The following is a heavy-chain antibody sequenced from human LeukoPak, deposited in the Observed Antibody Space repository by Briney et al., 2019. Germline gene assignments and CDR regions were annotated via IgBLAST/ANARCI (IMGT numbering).Heavy chain of an antibody. V-gene: IGHV4-4*07. CDR1: GGSISAHY. CDR3: AMGAYYYYYYMDV. CDR2: LYTSGTT. D-gene: IGHD3-16*01. J-gene: IGHJ6*03. Sequence: SETLSLTCTVSGGSISAHYWSWIRQPAGKGLEWIGRLYTSGTTRYNPSLKSRVTVSVDTSKNQFSLKLNSVTAADTAVYYCAMGAYYYYYYMDVWGKGTTVTISS.